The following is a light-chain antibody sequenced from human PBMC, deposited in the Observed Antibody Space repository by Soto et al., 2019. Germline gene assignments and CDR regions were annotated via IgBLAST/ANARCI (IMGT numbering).Light chain of an antibody. CDR1: SSDVSAYKY. Sequence: QSALTQPASVSGSPGQSITISCTGTSSDVSAYKYVSWYQQYPGKAPKLMIYEVSNRPSGVSNRFSGSKSGNTASLTISGLQAEDEADYYCSSYTSISTLIFGGGTKLTVL. CDR3: SSYTSISTLI. J-gene: IGLJ2*01. V-gene: IGLV2-14*01. CDR2: EVS.